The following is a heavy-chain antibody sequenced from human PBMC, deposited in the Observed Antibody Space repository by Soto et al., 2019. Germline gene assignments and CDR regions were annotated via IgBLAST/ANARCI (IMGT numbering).Heavy chain of an antibody. CDR1: GYTLNSYA. CDR3: ARGVAPYYFDY. V-gene: IGHV1-3*01. CDR2: INAGNGNT. D-gene: IGHD2-15*01. J-gene: IGHJ4*02. Sequence: SVKISSTACGYTLNSYAVHWVHQAPGQRLEWMGWINAGNGNTKYSQKFQGRVTITRDTSASTAYMELSSLRSEDTAVYYCARGVAPYYFDYWGQGTLVTVSS.